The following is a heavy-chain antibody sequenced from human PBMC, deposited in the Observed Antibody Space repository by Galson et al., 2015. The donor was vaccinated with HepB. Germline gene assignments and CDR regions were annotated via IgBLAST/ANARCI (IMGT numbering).Heavy chain of an antibody. CDR2: IHYRGGT. CDR1: GGSISNSY. Sequence: ETLSLTCTVSGGSISNSYWSWIRQPPGKGLEWIGYIHYRGGTTYNPSLRSRVTISVDTSKNHFSLRLSSVTAADTALYYCAREGRGGYGVFDIWGQGAMVTVSS. V-gene: IGHV4-59*01. J-gene: IGHJ3*02. CDR3: AREGRGGYGVFDI. D-gene: IGHD4-17*01.